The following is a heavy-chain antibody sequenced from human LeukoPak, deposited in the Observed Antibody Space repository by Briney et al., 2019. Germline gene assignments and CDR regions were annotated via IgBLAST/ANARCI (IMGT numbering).Heavy chain of an antibody. CDR1: GFTFSSYG. D-gene: IGHD3-22*01. Sequence: PGGSLRLSCAASGFTFSSYGMPWVRQAPGKGLEWVAVISYDGSNKYYADSVKGRFTISRDNSKNTLYLQMNSLRAEDTAVYYCAKGYSPVDYYDSSGQRGNFDYWGQGTLVTVSS. V-gene: IGHV3-30*18. CDR3: AKGYSPVDYYDSSGQRGNFDY. J-gene: IGHJ4*02. CDR2: ISYDGSNK.